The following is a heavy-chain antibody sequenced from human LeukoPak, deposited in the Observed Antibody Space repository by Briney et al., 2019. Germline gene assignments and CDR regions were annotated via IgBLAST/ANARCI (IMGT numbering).Heavy chain of an antibody. Sequence: GGSLRLSCAASGFTVSSNYMSWVRQAPGKGLEWVSVIYSGGSTYYADSVKGRFTISGDNSKNTLYLQMNSLRAEDTAVYYCARDRSSSFSYFDYWGQGTLVTVSS. CDR3: ARDRSSSFSYFDY. J-gene: IGHJ4*02. CDR1: GFTVSSNY. V-gene: IGHV3-66*02. D-gene: IGHD6-6*01. CDR2: IYSGGST.